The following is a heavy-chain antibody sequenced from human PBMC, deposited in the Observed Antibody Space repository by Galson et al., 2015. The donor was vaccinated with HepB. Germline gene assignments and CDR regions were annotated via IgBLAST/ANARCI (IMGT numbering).Heavy chain of an antibody. V-gene: IGHV6-1*01. CDR2: IYYRSKWYY. CDR1: GDSVSANSAA. J-gene: IGHJ6*02. CDR3: AYGFDV. Sequence: CAISGDSVSANSAAWNWIRQSPSRGFEWLGRIYYRSKWYYDYAESVKGRININPDTSRNQFSLQLNPVTPEDTAVYYCAYGFDVWGPGTTVTVSS.